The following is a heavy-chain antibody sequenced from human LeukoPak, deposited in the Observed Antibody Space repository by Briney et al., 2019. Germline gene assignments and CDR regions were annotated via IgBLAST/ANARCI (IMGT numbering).Heavy chain of an antibody. D-gene: IGHD6-19*01. CDR2: INPNSGGT. CDR3: ALDVRYSSGWHLSSRRSVPNYYMDV. J-gene: IGHJ6*03. V-gene: IGHV1-2*02. CDR1: GYTFTHYY. Sequence: ASVKVSCNVFGYTFTHYYIQWVRQAPGQGLEWMGWINPNSGGTNYAQKFQGRVTMTRDTSISTAYMELSRLRSDDTAVYYCALDVRYSSGWHLSSRRSVPNYYMDVWGKGTTVTISS.